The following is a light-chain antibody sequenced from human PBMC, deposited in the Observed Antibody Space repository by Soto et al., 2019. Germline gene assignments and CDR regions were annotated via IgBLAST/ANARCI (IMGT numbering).Light chain of an antibody. Sequence: QSALTQPASVSGYPGPSITISFTGRSSDVGGYNYVSWYQQHPGKAPKFMIYEVSRRPSGVSNRFSGSKSGNTASLTISGLQAEDETDYYCFSYTSSGTYVFGTGTKVTVL. J-gene: IGLJ1*01. CDR2: EVS. V-gene: IGLV2-14*01. CDR3: FSYTSSGTYV. CDR1: SSDVGGYNY.